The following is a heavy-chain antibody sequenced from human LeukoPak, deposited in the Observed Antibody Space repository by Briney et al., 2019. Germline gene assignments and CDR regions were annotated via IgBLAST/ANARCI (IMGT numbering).Heavy chain of an antibody. J-gene: IGHJ5*02. V-gene: IGHV3-23*01. D-gene: IGHD6-19*01. CDR1: GFIFSSYW. CDR3: AKVVSGEQWLVNWFDP. Sequence: GGSLRLSCAASGFIFSSYWMHWVRQAPGKGLEWVSAISGSGGSTYYADSVKGRFTISRDNSKNTLYLQMNSLRAEDTAVYYCAKVVSGEQWLVNWFDPWGQGTLVTVSS. CDR2: ISGSGGST.